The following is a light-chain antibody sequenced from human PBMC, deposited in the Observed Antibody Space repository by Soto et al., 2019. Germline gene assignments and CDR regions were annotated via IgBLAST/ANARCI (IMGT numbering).Light chain of an antibody. CDR3: TSYAGSNNLV. CDR1: SSDIGGYNY. J-gene: IGLJ3*02. CDR2: EVS. Sequence: QSAVTQPPSASGSPGQSVTISCTGTSSDIGGYNYVSWYQQHPGKAPKLIIYEVSKRPSGVPDRFSGSKSGNTASLTVSGLQSEDEADYYCTSYAGSNNLVFAGGTKVTVL. V-gene: IGLV2-8*01.